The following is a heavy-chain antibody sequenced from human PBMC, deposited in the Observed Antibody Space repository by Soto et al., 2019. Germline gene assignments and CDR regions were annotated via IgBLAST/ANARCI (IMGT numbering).Heavy chain of an antibody. Sequence: QVQLGQSGAEVKNPGSSVKVSCKASGYSFSDYDINWVRQATGQGPEWMGWMNPNSGNTGYAQKFQGRVTMTRNTSIKTAYMELSSLGSEDTAVYYCARDNRYNWNDEGWFDPWGQGTLVTVSS. CDR1: GYSFSDYD. V-gene: IGHV1-8*01. CDR3: ARDNRYNWNDEGWFDP. D-gene: IGHD1-20*01. J-gene: IGHJ5*02. CDR2: MNPNSGNT.